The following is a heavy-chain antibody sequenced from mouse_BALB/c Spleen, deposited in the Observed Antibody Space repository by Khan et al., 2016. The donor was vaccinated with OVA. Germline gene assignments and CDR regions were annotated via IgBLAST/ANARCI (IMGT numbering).Heavy chain of an antibody. CDR2: IWSEGST. J-gene: IGHJ2*01. V-gene: IGHV2-6-1*01. CDR1: GFSLTSFG. Sequence: QVQLKQSGPGLVAPSQSLSITCTISGFSLTSFGVHWVRQPPGKGLGGRVGIWSEGSTTNNSALKSRLSISKDNSKSQVFLKMNGLQTDDTAMYYCARGYYGYVPYFDYWGQGTTLTVSS. D-gene: IGHD1-2*01. CDR3: ARGYYGYVPYFDY.